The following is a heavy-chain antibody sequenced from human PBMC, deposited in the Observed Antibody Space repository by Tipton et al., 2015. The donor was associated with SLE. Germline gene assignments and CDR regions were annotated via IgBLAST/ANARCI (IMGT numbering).Heavy chain of an antibody. CDR1: GFTVSGNF. V-gene: IGHV3-33*08. CDR2: IWYDGTNE. CDR3: ARGIDPSSSRISDY. Sequence: QVQLVQSGGGLIQPGGSLRLSCAASGFTVSGNFMTWVRQAPGKGLEWVAVIWYDGTNENYADSVKGRFTISRDNSKNTLFLQMNTLRAEDTALYYCARGIDPSSSRISDYWGQGTLVTVSS. J-gene: IGHJ4*02. D-gene: IGHD6-13*01.